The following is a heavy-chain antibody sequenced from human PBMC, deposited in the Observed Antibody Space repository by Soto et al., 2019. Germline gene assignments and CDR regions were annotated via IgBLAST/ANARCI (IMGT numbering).Heavy chain of an antibody. V-gene: IGHV4-34*01. D-gene: IGHD6-6*01. CDR2: INHSGST. J-gene: IGHJ4*02. CDR1: GGSFSGYY. CDR3: ARLRRDPSSSSVDY. Sequence: SETLSLTCAVYGGSFSGYYWSWIRQPPGKGLEWIGEINHSGSTNYNPSLKSRVTISVDTSKNQFSLKLSSVTAADTAVYYCARLRRDPSSSSVDYWGQGTLVTVSS.